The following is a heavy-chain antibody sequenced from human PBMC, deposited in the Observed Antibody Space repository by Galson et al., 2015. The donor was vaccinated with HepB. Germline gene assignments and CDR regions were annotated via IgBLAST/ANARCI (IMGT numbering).Heavy chain of an antibody. CDR3: AKDHCSGTSCYLHY. Sequence: SLRLSCAASGFRFEDYTMHWVRQTPGKGLEWVSGIGWNSGKIGYADSLKGRITISRDNAKNSLYLEVNSLRVEDTALYFCAKDHCSGTSCYLHYWGQGTLVTVSS. CDR1: GFRFEDYT. CDR2: IGWNSGKI. V-gene: IGHV3-9*01. D-gene: IGHD2-2*01. J-gene: IGHJ4*02.